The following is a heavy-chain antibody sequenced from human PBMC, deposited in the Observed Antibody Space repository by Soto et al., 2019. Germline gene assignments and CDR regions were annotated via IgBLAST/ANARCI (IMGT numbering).Heavy chain of an antibody. CDR3: AREYKRGGSYYYFDE. V-gene: IGHV1-46*01. J-gene: IGHJ4*02. Sequence: ASVKVSCKASGYTFTSYYMHWVRQAPGQGLEWMGIINPSGGSTSYAQKFQGRVTMTRDTSTSTVYMELSSLRSEDTAVYYCAREYKRGGSYYYFDEWGQGTLVTVSS. CDR1: GYTFTSYY. D-gene: IGHD1-26*01. CDR2: INPSGGST.